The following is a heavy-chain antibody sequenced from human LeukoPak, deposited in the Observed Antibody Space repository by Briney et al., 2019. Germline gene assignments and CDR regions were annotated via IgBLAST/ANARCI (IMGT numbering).Heavy chain of an antibody. CDR3: AILSPAAGTDY. Sequence: SETLSLTCTVSGGSISSGGYYWSWIRQHPGKGLEWIGYIYYSGSTNYNPSLKSRVTISVDTSKNQFSLKLSSVTAADTAVYYCAILSPAAGTDYWGQGTLVTVSS. J-gene: IGHJ4*02. CDR1: GGSISSGGYY. D-gene: IGHD6-13*01. CDR2: IYYSGST. V-gene: IGHV4-61*08.